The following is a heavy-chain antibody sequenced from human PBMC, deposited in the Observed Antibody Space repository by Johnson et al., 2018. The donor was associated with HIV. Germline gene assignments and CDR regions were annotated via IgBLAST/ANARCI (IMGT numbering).Heavy chain of an antibody. V-gene: IGHV3-20*04. D-gene: IGHD1-26*01. Sequence: VQLVESGGGLVRPGDSLRLSCVASGFTFDDYGMNWVRLVPGKGLEWVAGINWNSGRTGSADSLKGRFTISRDNAKNSLYLQMNNLRVEDTAVYYCARDRVGATAFDIWGQGTMVTVSS. CDR2: INWNSGRT. J-gene: IGHJ3*02. CDR1: GFTFDDYG. CDR3: ARDRVGATAFDI.